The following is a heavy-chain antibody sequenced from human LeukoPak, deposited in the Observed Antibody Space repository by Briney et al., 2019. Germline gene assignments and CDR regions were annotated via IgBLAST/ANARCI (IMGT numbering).Heavy chain of an antibody. CDR2: IYYSGST. Sequence: SQTLSLXCTVSVGSNSSGDYYSSSISQPPVKGPEWIGYIYYSGSTYYNPSLKSRVTISVDTSKNQFSLKLSSVTAADTAVYYCARVPKRGTRPTDYWGQGTLVTVSS. CDR3: ARVPKRGTRPTDY. CDR1: VGSNSSGDYY. J-gene: IGHJ4*02. V-gene: IGHV4-30-4*08. D-gene: IGHD2-2*01.